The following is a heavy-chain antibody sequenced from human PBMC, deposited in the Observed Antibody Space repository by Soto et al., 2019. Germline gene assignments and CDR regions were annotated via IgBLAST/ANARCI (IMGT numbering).Heavy chain of an antibody. CDR1: GGTFSSYA. V-gene: IGHV1-69*01. J-gene: IGHJ6*02. D-gene: IGHD2-2*01. Sequence: QVQLVQSGAEVKKPGSSVKVSCKASGGTFSSYAISWVRQAPGQGLEWMGGSIPISGTANYAQKFQGRVTITADESTSTAYMELSSLRSEDTAVYYCARSQGSSTSLEIYYYYYYGMDVWGQGTKVTVSS. CDR3: ARSQGSSTSLEIYYYYYYGMDV. CDR2: SIPISGTA.